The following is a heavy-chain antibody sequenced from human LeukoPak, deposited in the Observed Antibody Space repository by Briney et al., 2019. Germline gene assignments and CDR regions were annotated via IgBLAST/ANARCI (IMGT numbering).Heavy chain of an antibody. Sequence: GGSLRLSCAASGFTFDDYAMHWVRQAPGKGLEWVAVIWNDGSNKKYADSVKGRFTISRDDSENTLYLHMNSLRAEDTAVYYCARSVGGGVTGTGDWFDPWGQGTLVTVSS. CDR1: GFTFDDYA. CDR2: IWNDGSNK. D-gene: IGHD6-19*01. V-gene: IGHV3-33*08. J-gene: IGHJ5*02. CDR3: ARSVGGGVTGTGDWFDP.